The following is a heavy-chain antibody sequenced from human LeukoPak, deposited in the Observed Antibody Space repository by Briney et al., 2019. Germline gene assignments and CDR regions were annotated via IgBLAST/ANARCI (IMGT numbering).Heavy chain of an antibody. Sequence: GGSLRLSCAASGFTFSSYSMNWVRQAPGKGLEWVSSISSSSSYIYYADSVKGRFTISRDNAKNSLYLQMNSLRAEDTALYYCARLRTTGTFDYWGQGTLVTVSS. CDR1: GFTFSSYS. CDR2: ISSSSSYI. CDR3: ARLRTTGTFDY. J-gene: IGHJ4*02. D-gene: IGHD1-1*01. V-gene: IGHV3-21*01.